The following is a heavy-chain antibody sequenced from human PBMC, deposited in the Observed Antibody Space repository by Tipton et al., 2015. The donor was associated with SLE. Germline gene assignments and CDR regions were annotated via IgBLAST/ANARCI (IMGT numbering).Heavy chain of an antibody. CDR3: AGRRTGYGDAGDS. CDR2: IYYSGSTT. D-gene: IGHD4/OR15-4a*01. Sequence: TLSLTCSVSNGSISRSSYYWGWIRQPPGKGLEWIASIYYSGSTTYSKPSLKSRVTISVDTSNNQFSLLLTSGSAPDTTVYYCAGRRTGYGDAGDSWGQGTMVTVSS. V-gene: IGHV4-39*01. J-gene: IGHJ3*01. CDR1: NGSISRSSYY.